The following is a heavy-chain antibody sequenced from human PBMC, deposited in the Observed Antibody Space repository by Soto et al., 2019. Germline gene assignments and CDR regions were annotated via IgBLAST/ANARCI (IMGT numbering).Heavy chain of an antibody. CDR3: GRDLGGAYGAFDH. J-gene: IGHJ4*02. CDR2: IYSSGTT. V-gene: IGHV4-4*07. Sequence: XETLSLTCTVSGCSISSYYWSWIRQPAGKGLEWIGRIYSSGTTKYNPSLKSRVAISIDTSKNQFSLKLSSVTAADTAIYYCGRDLGGAYGAFDHWGQGTLVTVSS. D-gene: IGHD4-17*01. CDR1: GCSISSYY.